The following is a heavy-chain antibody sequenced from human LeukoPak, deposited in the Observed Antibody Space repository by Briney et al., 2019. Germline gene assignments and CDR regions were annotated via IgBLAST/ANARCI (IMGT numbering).Heavy chain of an antibody. V-gene: IGHV4-30-2*01. CDR3: ARVEGEDILTGYLDY. Sequence: SETLSLTCTVSGGSISSGGYYWSWIRQPPGKGLEWIGYIYHSGSTYYNPSLKSRVTISVDTSKNQFSLKLSSVTAADTAVYYCARVEGEDILTGYLDYWGQGTLVTVSS. D-gene: IGHD3-9*01. CDR1: GGSISSGGYY. J-gene: IGHJ4*02. CDR2: IYHSGST.